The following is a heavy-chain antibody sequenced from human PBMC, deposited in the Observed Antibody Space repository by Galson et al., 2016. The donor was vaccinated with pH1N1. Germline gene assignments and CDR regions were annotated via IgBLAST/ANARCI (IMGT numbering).Heavy chain of an antibody. Sequence: SVKVSCKASGGTLSRHTISWVRQAPVQGLEWIGRILPIVGITNYAQKLQGRVTIIADRFTSTVYMEWSGMTSDDTAVYYCATETGSSGMDGWDQGTTVTVSS. J-gene: IGHJ6*02. V-gene: IGHV1-69*02. D-gene: IGHD3-10*01. CDR3: ATETGSSGMDG. CDR2: ILPIVGIT. CDR1: GGTLSRHT.